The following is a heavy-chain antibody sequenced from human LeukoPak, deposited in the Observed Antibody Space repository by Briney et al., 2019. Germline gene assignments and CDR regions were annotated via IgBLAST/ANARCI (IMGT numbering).Heavy chain of an antibody. Sequence: PGGSLRLSCAASGFTFSSYAMSWVRQAPGKGLEWVSVIYSGGSTYYADSVKGRFTISRDNSKNTLYLQMNSLRAEDTAVYYCAGGGAKTPFDYWGQGTLVTVSS. V-gene: IGHV3-53*01. J-gene: IGHJ4*02. CDR3: AGGGAKTPFDY. CDR2: IYSGGST. D-gene: IGHD3-16*01. CDR1: GFTFSSYA.